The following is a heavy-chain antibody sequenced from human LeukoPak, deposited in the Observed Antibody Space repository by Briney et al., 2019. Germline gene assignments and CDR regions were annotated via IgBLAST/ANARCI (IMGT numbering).Heavy chain of an antibody. V-gene: IGHV1-69*01. CDR1: GGTFSSYA. D-gene: IGHD3-9*01. Sequence: SVKVSCKASGGTFSSYAISWVRQAPGQGLEWMGGIIPIFGTANYAQKFQGRVTITADESTSTAYMELSSLRSEDTAVYYCAREPLTYYDILTGYPHYYYYGMDVWGQGTTVTVSS. CDR3: AREPLTYYDILTGYPHYYYYGMDV. J-gene: IGHJ6*02. CDR2: IIPIFGTA.